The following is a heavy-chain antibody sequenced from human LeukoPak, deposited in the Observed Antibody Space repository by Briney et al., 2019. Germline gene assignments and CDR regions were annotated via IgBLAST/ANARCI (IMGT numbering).Heavy chain of an antibody. V-gene: IGHV3-9*01. J-gene: IGHJ4*02. CDR1: GFTFDDYA. D-gene: IGHD6-25*01. CDR3: AKDIGGGRDY. Sequence: PGRSLRLFCAASGFTFDDYAMHWVRQAPGKGLEWVSGISWNSGSIGYADSVKGRFTISRDNAKNSLYLQMNSLRAEDTALYYCAKDIGGGRDYWGQGTLVTVSS. CDR2: ISWNSGSI.